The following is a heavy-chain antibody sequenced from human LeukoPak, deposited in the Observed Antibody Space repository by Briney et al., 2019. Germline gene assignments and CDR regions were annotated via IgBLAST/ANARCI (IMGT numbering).Heavy chain of an antibody. J-gene: IGHJ6*02. Sequence: SETLSLTCAVSGGSISSSNWWSWVRQPPGKGLEWIGEIYRSGSANYNPSLKSRVTISVDKSKNQFSLQLSSVTAADTAVYYCARRELDYYYGMDVWGQGTTVTVSS. D-gene: IGHD6-13*01. CDR3: ARRELDYYYGMDV. V-gene: IGHV4-4*02. CDR2: IYRSGSA. CDR1: GGSISSSNW.